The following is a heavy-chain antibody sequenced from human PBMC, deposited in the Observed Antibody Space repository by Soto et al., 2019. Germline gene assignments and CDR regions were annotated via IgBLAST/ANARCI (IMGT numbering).Heavy chain of an antibody. V-gene: IGHV3-48*01. CDR3: ARDLSLPNFDY. Sequence: GGSLRLSCAASGFXFSSYSMNWVRQAPGKGLEWVSYISSSSSTIYYADSVKGRFTISRDNAKNSLYLQMNSLRAEDTAVYYCARDLSLPNFDYWGQGTLVTVSS. CDR1: GFXFSSYS. D-gene: IGHD3-10*01. CDR2: ISSSSSTI. J-gene: IGHJ4*02.